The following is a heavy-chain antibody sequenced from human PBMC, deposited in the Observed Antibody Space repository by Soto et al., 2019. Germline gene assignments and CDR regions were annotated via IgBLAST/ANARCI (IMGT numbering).Heavy chain of an antibody. CDR1: GYTFTSYA. V-gene: IGHV1-3*01. CDR3: ARGGGTSPFDY. D-gene: IGHD2-15*01. Sequence: ASVKVSCKASGYTFTSYAISWVRQAPGQRLEWMGWINGGNGNTKYSQNFQGRVTITRDTSASTAYMELSSLRSEDTAVYYCARGGGTSPFDYWGQGTLVTVSS. J-gene: IGHJ4*02. CDR2: INGGNGNT.